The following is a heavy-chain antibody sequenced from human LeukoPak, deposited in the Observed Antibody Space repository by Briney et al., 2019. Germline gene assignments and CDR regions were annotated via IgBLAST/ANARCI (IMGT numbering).Heavy chain of an antibody. CDR1: GGSISSGSYY. D-gene: IGHD3-16*02. Sequence: PSETLFLTCTVSGGSISSGSYYWSWIRQPAGKGLEWIGRIYTSGSTNYNPSLKSRVTISVDTSKNQFSLKLSSVTAADTAVYYCARDPPRGGVIVRDYWGQGTLVTVSS. CDR3: ARDPPRGGVIVRDY. V-gene: IGHV4-61*02. CDR2: IYTSGST. J-gene: IGHJ4*02.